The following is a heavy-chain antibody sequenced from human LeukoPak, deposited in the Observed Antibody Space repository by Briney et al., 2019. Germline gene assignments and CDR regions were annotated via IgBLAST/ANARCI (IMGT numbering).Heavy chain of an antibody. J-gene: IGHJ4*02. D-gene: IGHD3-10*01. Sequence: GGSLRLSCAASGFTFSSYGMHWVRQAPGKGLEWVAFIRYDGSNKYYADSVKGRFTISRDNSKNTLYLQMNSLRAEDTAVYYCAKDLFQYYYGSGRGYWGQGTLVTVSS. V-gene: IGHV3-30*02. CDR1: GFTFSSYG. CDR3: AKDLFQYYYGSGRGY. CDR2: IRYDGSNK.